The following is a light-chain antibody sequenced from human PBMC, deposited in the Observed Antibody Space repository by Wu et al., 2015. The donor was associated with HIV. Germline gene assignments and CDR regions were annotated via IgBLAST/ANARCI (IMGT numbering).Light chain of an antibody. CDR1: QSVSSH. Sequence: EIVLTQSPATLPLSPGERATLSCRASQSVSSHLAWYQQRPGQAPRLLIYDSSNRATGIPARFSGSGSGTDFILTISSLETEDFAVYYCQQRSNWPWTFGQGTKVEIK. CDR2: DSS. J-gene: IGKJ1*01. CDR3: QQRSNWPWT. V-gene: IGKV3-11*01.